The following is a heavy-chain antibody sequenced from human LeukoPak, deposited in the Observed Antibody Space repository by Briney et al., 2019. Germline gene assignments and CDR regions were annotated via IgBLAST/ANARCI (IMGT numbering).Heavy chain of an antibody. CDR2: IYPGDSDT. V-gene: IGHV5-51*01. CDR1: GYSFTSYW. CDR3: ARPCSGGSCYSSYDAFDI. J-gene: IGHJ3*02. Sequence: GESLKIFCKGSGYSFTSYWIGWVRQMPGKGLEWMGIIYPGDSDTRYSPSFQGQVTISADKSISTAYLQWSSLKASDTAMYYCARPCSGGSCYSSYDAFDIWGQGTMVTVSS. D-gene: IGHD2-15*01.